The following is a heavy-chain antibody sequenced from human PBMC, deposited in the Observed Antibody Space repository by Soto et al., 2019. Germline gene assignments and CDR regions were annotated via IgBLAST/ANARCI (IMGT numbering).Heavy chain of an antibody. D-gene: IGHD1-7*01. J-gene: IGHJ6*02. CDR3: ARGGRGWTNYPYYYYYGMDV. Sequence: SETLSLTCTVFGGSFSCYYLTWIRQPPGKGLEWIGEITDSGDTNFNPSLKSRVTISVDTSMIHFSLKLSSVTAADTAVYYCARGGRGWTNYPYYYYYGMDVWGQGTTVTVSS. V-gene: IGHV4-34*01. CDR1: GGSFSCYY. CDR2: ITDSGDT.